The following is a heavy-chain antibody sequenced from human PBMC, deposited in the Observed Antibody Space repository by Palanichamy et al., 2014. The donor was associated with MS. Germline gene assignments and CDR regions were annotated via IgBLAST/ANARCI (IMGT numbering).Heavy chain of an antibody. CDR1: GYTFTNYG. V-gene: IGHV1-18*01. D-gene: IGHD2-2*01. J-gene: IGHJ5*02. Sequence: QVQLVQSGAEVKKPGASVKVSCKASGYTFTNYGISWVRQAPGQGLEWMGWVSTSSDKPNYAQKFQGRVTMTTDTSTNTAYMELKSLRSDDTAVYYCARDWDCRRPSCPDCFDPWGQGTLVTVSS. CDR2: VSTSSDKP. CDR3: ARDWDCRRPSCPDCFDP.